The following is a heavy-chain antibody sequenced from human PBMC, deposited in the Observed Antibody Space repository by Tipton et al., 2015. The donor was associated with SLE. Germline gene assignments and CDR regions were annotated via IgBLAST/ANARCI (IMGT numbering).Heavy chain of an antibody. CDR2: IRSTGGTT. Sequence: SLRLSCAASGFTVSSNYMSWVRQAPGKGLEWVASIRSTGGTTYYADSVKGRFTISRDNSKNSMFLQMSSLRVEDTAVYFCARDRGNYDIFTGSAHDAFDIWGQGTKVTVSS. CDR3: ARDRGNYDIFTGSAHDAFDI. V-gene: IGHV3-11*04. J-gene: IGHJ3*02. CDR1: GFTVSSNY. D-gene: IGHD3-9*01.